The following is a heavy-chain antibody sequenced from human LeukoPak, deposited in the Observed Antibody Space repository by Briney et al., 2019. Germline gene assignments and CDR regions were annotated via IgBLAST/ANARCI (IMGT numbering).Heavy chain of an antibody. J-gene: IGHJ6*04. Sequence: ASVKVSCKASGYTFTSYGISWVRQAPGQGLEWMGWVSAYNGNTNYAQKLQGRVTMTTDTSTSTAYMELRSLRSDDTAVYYCARETRSIAATGYYYYGMDVWGKGTTVTVSS. V-gene: IGHV1-18*04. CDR3: ARETRSIAATGYYYYGMDV. CDR1: GYTFTSYG. CDR2: VSAYNGNT. D-gene: IGHD6-6*01.